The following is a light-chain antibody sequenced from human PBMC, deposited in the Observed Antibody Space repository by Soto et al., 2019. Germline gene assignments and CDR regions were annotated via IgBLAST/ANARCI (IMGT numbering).Light chain of an antibody. CDR2: GAS. Sequence: ETVLTQSPGTLSLSPGERATLSCRASQSVSTSYLAWYQHKPGQAPRLLIYGASSRATGIPDSFSGSGSGADFTLTISRLEPEDCAVYYCQQYGSVPLTFGGGTKVEIK. V-gene: IGKV3-20*01. J-gene: IGKJ4*01. CDR3: QQYGSVPLT. CDR1: QSVSTSY.